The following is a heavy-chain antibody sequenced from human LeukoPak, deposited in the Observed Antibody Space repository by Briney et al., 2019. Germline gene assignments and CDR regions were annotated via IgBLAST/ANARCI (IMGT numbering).Heavy chain of an antibody. J-gene: IGHJ4*02. CDR3: ARDVDYAFDS. Sequence: GGSLRLSCAASGFMFSSNWMSWVRLAPGKGLEWVANIKEDGTETYYVDSVKGRFTISRDNARSSLFLQMNSLRAEDTAVYYCARDVDYAFDSWGQGALVTVSS. V-gene: IGHV3-7*01. D-gene: IGHD4-17*01. CDR2: IKEDGTET. CDR1: GFMFSSNW.